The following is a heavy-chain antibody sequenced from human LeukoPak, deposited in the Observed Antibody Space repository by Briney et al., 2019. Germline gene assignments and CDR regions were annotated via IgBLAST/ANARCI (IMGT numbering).Heavy chain of an antibody. D-gene: IGHD7-27*01. CDR1: GGSITGYY. V-gene: IGHV4-59*01. CDR3: ARYGPNWGWDTDAFDI. CDR2: IYYSGTT. Sequence: SETLSLTCTVSGGSITGYYWTWIRQPPGKGLEWIGYIYYSGTTSYNPSLKSRVTMSVDKTKNQFSLKLSSVTAADTAVYYCARYGPNWGWDTDAFDIWGQGTMVTVSS. J-gene: IGHJ3*02.